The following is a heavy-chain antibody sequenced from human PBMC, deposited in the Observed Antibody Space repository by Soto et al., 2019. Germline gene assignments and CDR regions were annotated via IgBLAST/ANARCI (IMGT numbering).Heavy chain of an antibody. D-gene: IGHD3-22*01. CDR2: ISYDGSNK. J-gene: IGHJ4*02. Sequence: QVQLVESGGGVVQPGRSLRLSCAASGFTFSSYAMHWVRQAPGKGLEWVAVISYDGSNKYYADSVKGRFTISRDNSKNTLYLQMNSLRAEDTAVYYCARGSILMWEYYYDSSGSPGGYWGQGTLVTVSS. CDR1: GFTFSSYA. CDR3: ARGSILMWEYYYDSSGSPGGY. V-gene: IGHV3-30-3*01.